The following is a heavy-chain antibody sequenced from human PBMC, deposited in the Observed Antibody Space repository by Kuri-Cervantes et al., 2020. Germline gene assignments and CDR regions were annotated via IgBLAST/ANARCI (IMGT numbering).Heavy chain of an antibody. CDR2: IYWDDDK. J-gene: IGHJ4*02. CDR3: AHTLDAWLSHFDY. Sequence: SWIRQAPGKGLEWVSLIYWDDDKRYSPSLMSRLSITKDISKNQVILTLTNVDPVDTATYYCAHTLDAWLSHFDYWGQGTLVTVSS. D-gene: IGHD6-19*01. V-gene: IGHV2-5*08.